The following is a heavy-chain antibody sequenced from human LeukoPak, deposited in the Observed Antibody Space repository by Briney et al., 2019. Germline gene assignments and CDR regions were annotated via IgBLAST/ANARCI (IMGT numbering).Heavy chain of an antibody. D-gene: IGHD5-18*01. V-gene: IGHV4-4*07. J-gene: IGHJ4*02. Sequence: SETLSLTCTVSGDSIAIYSWSWIRQPVGKGLEWIGHIYSSGSTNYNPSLKSRITMSVDTSKKQFSLKLSSVTAADAAVYYCARDGGYSYGFDYWGQGTLVTVSS. CDR3: ARDGGYSYGFDY. CDR1: GDSIAIYS. CDR2: IYSSGST.